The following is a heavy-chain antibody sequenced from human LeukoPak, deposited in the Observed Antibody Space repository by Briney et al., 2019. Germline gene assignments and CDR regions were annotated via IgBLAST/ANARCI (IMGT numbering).Heavy chain of an antibody. D-gene: IGHD2-2*01. Sequence: ASVKVSCKASGYTFTGYYMHWVRQAPGQGLEWMGWINPNSGGTNYAQKFQGRVTMTRDTSISTAYMELSRLRSDDTAVCYCARSRYCSSTSCYSFDYWGQGTLVTVSS. CDR3: ARSRYCSSTSCYSFDY. CDR1: GYTFTGYY. V-gene: IGHV1-2*02. J-gene: IGHJ4*02. CDR2: INPNSGGT.